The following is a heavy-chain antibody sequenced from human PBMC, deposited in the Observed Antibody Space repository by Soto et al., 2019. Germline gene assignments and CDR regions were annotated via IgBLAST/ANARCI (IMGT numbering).Heavy chain of an antibody. CDR1: GGTFSSYA. CDR2: IIPIFGTA. CDR3: ATNYYDSSGYLDY. V-gene: IGHV1-69*13. J-gene: IGHJ4*02. Sequence: SVKVSCKASGGTFSSYAISWVRQAPGQGLEWMGGIIPIFGTANYAQKFQGRVTITADESTSTAYMELSSLRSEDTAVYYCATNYYDSSGYLDYWGQGTLVTVSS. D-gene: IGHD3-22*01.